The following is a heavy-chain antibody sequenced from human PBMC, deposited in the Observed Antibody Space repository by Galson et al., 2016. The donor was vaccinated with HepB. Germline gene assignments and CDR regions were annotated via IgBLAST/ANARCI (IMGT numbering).Heavy chain of an antibody. D-gene: IGHD2-15*01. V-gene: IGHV4-59*12. CDR1: GFTFTNYW. J-gene: IGHJ4*02. Sequence: LRLSCAASGFTFTNYWMSWVRQPPGKGLEWIGYISYSGSIHHNPSLKSRVTMSLDTSNNQVSLKLRSVTAADTAIYYCNRGGGGSDYWGQGTLVTVSS. CDR2: ISYSGSI. CDR3: NRGGGGSDY.